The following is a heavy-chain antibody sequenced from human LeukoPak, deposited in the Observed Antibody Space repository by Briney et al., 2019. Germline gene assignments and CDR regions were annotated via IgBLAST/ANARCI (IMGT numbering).Heavy chain of an antibody. Sequence: WASVKVSCKASGYTFTGHYMHWVRQAPGQGFEWMGWINPNSGGTNYAQKFQGRVTMTRDTSISTAYMELSRLRSDDTAVYYCASISHYDSSGYYYPAYWGQGTLVTVSS. J-gene: IGHJ4*02. D-gene: IGHD3-22*01. V-gene: IGHV1-2*02. CDR2: INPNSGGT. CDR1: GYTFTGHY. CDR3: ASISHYDSSGYYYPAY.